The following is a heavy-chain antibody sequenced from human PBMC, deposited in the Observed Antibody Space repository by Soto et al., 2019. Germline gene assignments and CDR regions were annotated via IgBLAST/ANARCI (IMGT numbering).Heavy chain of an antibody. CDR1: VGPLSRYA. CDR2: IIPIFGTA. Sequence: SVKASCKSPVGPLSRYAITLVRQAPGQGLEWMGGIIPIFGTANYAQKFQGRVTITADESTSTAYMELSSLRSEETAVYYCARDPYYYDSSGSAPLWWFDPWGQGTLVTVSS. CDR3: ARDPYYYDSSGSAPLWWFDP. V-gene: IGHV1-69*13. D-gene: IGHD3-22*01. J-gene: IGHJ5*02.